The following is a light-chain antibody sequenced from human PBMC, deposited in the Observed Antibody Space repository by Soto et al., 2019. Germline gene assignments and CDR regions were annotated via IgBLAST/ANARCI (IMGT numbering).Light chain of an antibody. V-gene: IGKV3-15*01. CDR2: AAS. J-gene: IGKJ5*01. Sequence: EIVMTQSPSTLRVLPAHRAILSCRASQSISINLAWYQQKPGQAPRLLIYAASNRATGVPARFSGSWSGTEFTLTISSLQSEDFAVYYCQQYNNWITFGQGTRLEIK. CDR3: QQYNNWIT. CDR1: QSISIN.